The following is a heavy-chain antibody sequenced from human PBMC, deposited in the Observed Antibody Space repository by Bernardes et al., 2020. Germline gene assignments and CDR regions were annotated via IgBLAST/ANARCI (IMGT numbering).Heavy chain of an antibody. Sequence: TLSLTCTVSGGSISYSSYYWGWIRQPPGKGLEWIGSIYYSGSTYYNPSLKSRVTISVDTSKNQFSLKLSSVTAADTAVYYCASPGARIAAAGYNWFDPWGQGTLVTVSS. CDR1: GGSISYSSYY. CDR2: IYYSGST. V-gene: IGHV4-39*01. CDR3: ASPGARIAAAGYNWFDP. J-gene: IGHJ5*02. D-gene: IGHD6-13*01.